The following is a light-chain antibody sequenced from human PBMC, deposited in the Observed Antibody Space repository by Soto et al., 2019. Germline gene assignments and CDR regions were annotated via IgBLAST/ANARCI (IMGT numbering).Light chain of an antibody. CDR1: RSVSSSY. J-gene: IGKJ1*01. Sequence: EIVFTQSPGTPSLFPGEGAPLSFRASRSVSSSYLAWYQHKPGQAPRLLIYGASGRATGIPDRFSGSGSGTDFTLTISRLEPEDFAVYYCQQYGTSSWTFGQGTKVDIK. V-gene: IGKV3-20*01. CDR2: GAS. CDR3: QQYGTSSWT.